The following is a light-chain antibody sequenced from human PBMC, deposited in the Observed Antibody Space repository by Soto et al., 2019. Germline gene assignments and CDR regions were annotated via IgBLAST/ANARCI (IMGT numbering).Light chain of an antibody. CDR3: QQLGNWQPRWS. CDR1: QSISTF. V-gene: IGKV3-11*01. Sequence: EVVLTQSPATLSLSPGEKATLSCRASQSISTFLAWYQQKPGLAPRLLIYDASNRATGIPDRFSGGGSGTDVALSISRLEAGECAVYYWQQLGNWQPRWSFGQGAKVEIK. CDR2: DAS. J-gene: IGKJ1*01.